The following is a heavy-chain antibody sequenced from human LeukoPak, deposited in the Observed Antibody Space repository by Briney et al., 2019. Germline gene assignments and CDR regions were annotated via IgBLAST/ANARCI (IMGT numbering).Heavy chain of an antibody. Sequence: SETLSLTCTVSGGSISSSSYYWGWIRQPPGKGLEWIGSIYYSGSTYYNPSLKSRVTISVDTSKNQFSLKLSSVTAADTAVCYCARHRRIFGVVYFDYWGQGTLVTVSS. CDR1: GGSISSSSYY. CDR2: IYYSGST. CDR3: ARHRRIFGVVYFDY. V-gene: IGHV4-39*01. J-gene: IGHJ4*02. D-gene: IGHD3-3*01.